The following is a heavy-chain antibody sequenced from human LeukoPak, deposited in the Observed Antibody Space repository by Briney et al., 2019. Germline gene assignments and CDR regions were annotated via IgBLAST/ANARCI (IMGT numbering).Heavy chain of an antibody. D-gene: IGHD3-9*01. CDR3: ARGKRSYDILTGYRYYYGMDV. J-gene: IGHJ6*02. CDR1: GGSFSGYY. Sequence: PSETLSLTCAVYGGSFSGYYWSWIRKPPGKGLEWFGEINHSGSTNYNPSLKSRVTISVDTSKNQFSLKLSSVTAADTAVYYCARGKRSYDILTGYRYYYGMDVWGQGTTVTVSS. V-gene: IGHV4-34*01. CDR2: INHSGST.